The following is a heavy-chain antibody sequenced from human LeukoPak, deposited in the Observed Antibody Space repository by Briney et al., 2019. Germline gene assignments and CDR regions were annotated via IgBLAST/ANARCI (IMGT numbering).Heavy chain of an antibody. CDR2: INHSGST. D-gene: IGHD3-10*01. V-gene: IGHV4-34*01. J-gene: IGHJ1*01. CDR1: GGSFSGYY. CDR3: ARDRNYYGSGSYPRAGYFQH. Sequence: SETLSLTCAVSGGSFSGYYWSWIRQPPGKGLEWIGEINHSGSTNYNPSLKSRVTVSVDTSKNQFSLKLSSVTAADTAVYYCARDRNYYGSGSYPRAGYFQHWGQGTLVTVSS.